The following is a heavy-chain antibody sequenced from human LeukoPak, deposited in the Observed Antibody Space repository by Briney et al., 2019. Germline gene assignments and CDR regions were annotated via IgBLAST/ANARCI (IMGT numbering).Heavy chain of an antibody. CDR2: LSYSGSP. CDR1: GGSISNTAYY. J-gene: IGHJ4*02. V-gene: IGHV4-39*01. Sequence: SETLSLTCTVSGGSISNTAYYWGWIRQPPGKGLEWIGSLSYSGSPYYNPSLKSRVTISGDMSKNQFSLKLSSVTAADTAVYYCARHFDFWGQGTLVIVSS. CDR3: ARHFDF.